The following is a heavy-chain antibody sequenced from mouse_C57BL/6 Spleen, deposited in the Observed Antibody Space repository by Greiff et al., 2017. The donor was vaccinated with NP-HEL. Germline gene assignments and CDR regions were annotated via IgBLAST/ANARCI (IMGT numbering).Heavy chain of an antibody. CDR2: IDPSDSYT. D-gene: IGHD2-3*01. V-gene: IGHV1-50*01. J-gene: IGHJ2*01. CDR3: ARAGDDGYFFDY. Sequence: QVQLQQPGAELVKPGASVKLSCKASGYTFTSCWMQWVKQRPGQGLEWIGEIDPSDSYTNYNQKFKGKATLTVDTSSSTAYMQLSSLTSEDSAVYYCARAGDDGYFFDYWGQGTTLTVSS. CDR1: GYTFTSCW.